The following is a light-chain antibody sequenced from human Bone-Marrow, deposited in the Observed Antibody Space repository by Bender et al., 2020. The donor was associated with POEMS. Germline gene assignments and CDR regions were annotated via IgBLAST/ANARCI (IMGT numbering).Light chain of an antibody. Sequence: SYVLTQPPSVSVAPGQTATITCGGNNIGSKSVHWYQQKPGQAPVLVVYEDDNRPSGIPERLSGSNSGNTATLTISSVEVGDEGDFYCQVWDGTSVVFGGGTKLTVL. CDR2: EDD. CDR3: QVWDGTSVV. J-gene: IGLJ2*01. CDR1: NIGSKS. V-gene: IGLV3-21*02.